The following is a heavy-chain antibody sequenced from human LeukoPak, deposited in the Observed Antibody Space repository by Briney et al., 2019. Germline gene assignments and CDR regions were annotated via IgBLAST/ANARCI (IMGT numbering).Heavy chain of an antibody. J-gene: IGHJ4*02. Sequence: GGSLRLSCAASGFIFNKHVMSWVRQAPGKGLEWVSGLSGSGGSTDYADSVKGRFTVSRDNSKNTLFLQMNSLRAEDTAIYYCAKERDYGPADYWGQGTLVTVSS. CDR3: AKERDYGPADY. CDR1: GFIFNKHV. CDR2: LSGSGGST. V-gene: IGHV3-23*01. D-gene: IGHD4/OR15-4a*01.